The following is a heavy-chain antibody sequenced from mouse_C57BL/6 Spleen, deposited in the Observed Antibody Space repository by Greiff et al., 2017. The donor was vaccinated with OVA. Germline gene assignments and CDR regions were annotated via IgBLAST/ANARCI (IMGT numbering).Heavy chain of an antibody. CDR3: AREGVYYGSSSFAY. J-gene: IGHJ3*01. CDR2: IYPGDGDT. V-gene: IGHV1-82*01. CDR1: GYAFSSSW. Sequence: VQLVESGPELVKPGASVKISCKASGYAFSSSWMNWVKQRPGKGLEWIGRIYPGDGDTNYNGKFKGKATLTADKSSSTAYMQLSSLTSEDSAVYFCAREGVYYGSSSFAYWGQGTLVTVSA. D-gene: IGHD1-1*01.